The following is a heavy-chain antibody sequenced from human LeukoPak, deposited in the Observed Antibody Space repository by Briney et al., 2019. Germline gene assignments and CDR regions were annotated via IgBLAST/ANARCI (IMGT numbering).Heavy chain of an antibody. CDR1: GGSISSSSYY. Sequence: SETLSLTCTVSGGSISSSSYYWGWIRQPPGKGLEWIGSIYCSGSTYYNPSLKSRVTISVDTSKNQFSLKLSSVTAADTAVYYCARDLWLAAPTPFDYWGQGTLVTVSS. CDR2: IYCSGST. V-gene: IGHV4-39*02. J-gene: IGHJ4*02. D-gene: IGHD6-6*01. CDR3: ARDLWLAAPTPFDY.